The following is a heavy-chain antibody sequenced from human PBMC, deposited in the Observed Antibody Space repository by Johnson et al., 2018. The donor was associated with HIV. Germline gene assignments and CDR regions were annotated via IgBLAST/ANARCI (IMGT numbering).Heavy chain of an antibody. CDR1: GFTFSGSL. V-gene: IGHV3-73*02. CDR3: TRGRGALDI. J-gene: IGHJ3*02. Sequence: VQLVESGGGLVQPGGSLKVSCVVSGFTFSGSLMYWARQASGKGLEWVGRSRRKANTYATAYAASVKGRFTISRDDSTNTAYLQMNSLTTEDTAVYYCTRGRGALDIWGQGTKVTVSS. D-gene: IGHD3-16*01. CDR2: SRRKANTYAT.